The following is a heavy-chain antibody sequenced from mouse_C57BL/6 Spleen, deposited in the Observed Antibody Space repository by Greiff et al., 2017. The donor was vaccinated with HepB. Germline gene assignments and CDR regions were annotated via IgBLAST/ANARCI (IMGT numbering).Heavy chain of an antibody. Sequence: VQRVESGAELARPGASVKMSCKASGYTFTSYTMHWVKQRPGQGLEWIGYINPSSGYTKYNQKFKDKATLTADKSSSTAYMQLSSLTSEDSAVYYCARSDGYYPYYAMDYWGQGTSVTVSS. D-gene: IGHD2-3*01. J-gene: IGHJ4*01. CDR2: INPSSGYT. V-gene: IGHV1-4*01. CDR3: ARSDGYYPYYAMDY. CDR1: GYTFTSYT.